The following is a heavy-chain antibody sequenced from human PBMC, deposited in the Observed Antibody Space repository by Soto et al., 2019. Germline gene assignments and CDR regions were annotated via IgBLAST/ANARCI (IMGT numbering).Heavy chain of an antibody. CDR3: ARDDEGGSDCDLGY. D-gene: IGHD1-26*01. CDR2: ILSDGSNK. J-gene: IGHJ4*02. Sequence: QVQLVESGGGVVQPGRSLRLSCAVSGFTLSSHAMHWVRQAPGKGLEWVALILSDGSNKYYADSVKGRFTTSRDNSKNTMYLQMNSLSVEDTAVYYCARDDEGGSDCDLGYWGQGDLVTVSS. V-gene: IGHV3-30-3*01. CDR1: GFTLSSHA.